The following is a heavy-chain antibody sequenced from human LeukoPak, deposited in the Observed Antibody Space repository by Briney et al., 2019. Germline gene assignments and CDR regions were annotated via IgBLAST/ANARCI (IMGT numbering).Heavy chain of an antibody. CDR3: AIEAPRYTSGWYYA. J-gene: IGHJ5*02. D-gene: IGHD6-19*01. V-gene: IGHV3-21*06. Sequence: GGSLRLSCAASGLSFSYYSMNWVRQAPGKGLEWISSIGSSATYTYYADSVKGRFTISRDNAKNSLFLQMNSLRAEDTAVYYCAIEAPRYTSGWYYAWGQGTLVTVSS. CDR2: IGSSATYT. CDR1: GLSFSYYS.